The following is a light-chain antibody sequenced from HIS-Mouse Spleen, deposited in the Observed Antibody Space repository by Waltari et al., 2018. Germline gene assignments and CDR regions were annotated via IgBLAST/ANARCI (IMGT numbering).Light chain of an antibody. CDR2: DVS. V-gene: IGLV2-14*03. CDR1: SSDVGGYTY. Sequence: LTQPASVSGSPGQSITISCTGTSSDVGGYTYVSWYQQHPGNAPKLMIYDVSNRPSGVSNRFSGSKSGNTASLTISGLQAEDEADYYCSSYTSSSTLEVFGGGTKLTVL. CDR3: SSYTSSSTLEV. J-gene: IGLJ3*02.